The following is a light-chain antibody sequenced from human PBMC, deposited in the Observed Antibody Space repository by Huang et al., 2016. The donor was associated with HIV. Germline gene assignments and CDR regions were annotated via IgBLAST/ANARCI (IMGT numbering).Light chain of an antibody. J-gene: IGKJ4*01. CDR1: QIISYNSNNKPY. CDR3: QQYYITPLT. Sequence: DIVMTQSPDSLVVSLGERATINCQSSQIISYNSNNKPYLAWYPQKPGQPPKLLIYCASTRESGVPDRFTGSGSGTDFTLTISSLQAEDVAVYYCQQYYITPLTFGGGTKVEI. CDR2: CAS. V-gene: IGKV4-1*01.